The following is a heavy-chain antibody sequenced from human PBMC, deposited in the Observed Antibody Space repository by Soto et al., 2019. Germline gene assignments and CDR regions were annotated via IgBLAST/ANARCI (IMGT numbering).Heavy chain of an antibody. CDR2: IYHSGST. Sequence: SETLSLTCAVSGGSISSSNWWSWVRQPPGKGLEWIGEIYHSGSTNYNPSLKSRVTISVDTSKNQFSLKLSSVTAADTAVYYCARILYDSSGYYPDWFDPWGQGTLVT. V-gene: IGHV4-4*02. CDR1: GGSISSSNW. CDR3: ARILYDSSGYYPDWFDP. J-gene: IGHJ5*02. D-gene: IGHD3-22*01.